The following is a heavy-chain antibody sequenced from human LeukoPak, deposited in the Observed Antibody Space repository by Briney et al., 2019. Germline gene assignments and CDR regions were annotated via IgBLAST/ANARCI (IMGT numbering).Heavy chain of an antibody. CDR3: ARVGSYWDFDY. CDR1: GFTVSSIY. J-gene: IGHJ4*02. D-gene: IGHD1-26*01. CDR2: IYSGGST. V-gene: IGHV3-53*04. Sequence: PGGSLRLSCAASGFTVSSIYMTWVRQAPGKGLEWVSVIYSGGSTYYADSVKGRFTISRHTSKNTLYLQMNSLRAEDTAVYYCARVGSYWDFDYWGQGTLVTVSS.